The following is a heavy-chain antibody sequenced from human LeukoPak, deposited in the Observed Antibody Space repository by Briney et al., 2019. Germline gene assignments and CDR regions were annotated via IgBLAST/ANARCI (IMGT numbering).Heavy chain of an antibody. V-gene: IGHV3-30*02. CDR1: GFTFNSYG. J-gene: IGHJ6*03. D-gene: IGHD5-24*01. CDR3: AKDGGLHLYYYYNYMDI. Sequence: GGSLRLSCAASGFTFNSYGMHWVRQAPGKGLEWVGFIRYDGSYEYYADSVKGRFTISRDNSKTTLYLQMNSLRSEDTAVYYCAKDGGLHLYYYYNYMDIWGKGTTVTVSS. CDR2: IRYDGSYE.